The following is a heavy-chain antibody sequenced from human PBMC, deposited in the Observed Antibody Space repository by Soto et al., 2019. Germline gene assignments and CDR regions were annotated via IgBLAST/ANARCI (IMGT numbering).Heavy chain of an antibody. Sequence: PGGSLRLSCAAAGFDFEDYAMHWVRQAPGKGLEWVSLTNSDGTDSYYMDSVKGRFTISRDNAKSTLYLQMDRLRPEDTALYFCAKSLYYYDSSPLDHWGQGTLVTVSS. D-gene: IGHD3-22*01. V-gene: IGHV3-43D*04. CDR2: TNSDGTDS. J-gene: IGHJ4*02. CDR1: GFDFEDYA. CDR3: AKSLYYYDSSPLDH.